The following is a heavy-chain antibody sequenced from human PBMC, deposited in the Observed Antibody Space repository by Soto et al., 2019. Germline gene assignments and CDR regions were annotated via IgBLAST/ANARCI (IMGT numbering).Heavy chain of an antibody. D-gene: IGHD4-4*01. CDR3: ARPRDYSTVTPYYYYYMDV. CDR1: GYSFTNYW. J-gene: IGHJ6*03. Sequence: PGESLKISCKGSGYSFTNYWIGWVRQMPGKGLEWMGIIYPSDSDTRYSPSFQGQVTISADKSINTAYLQWSNLKASDTAIYYCARPRDYSTVTPYYYYYMDVWGKGTTVTVSS. CDR2: IYPSDSDT. V-gene: IGHV5-51*01.